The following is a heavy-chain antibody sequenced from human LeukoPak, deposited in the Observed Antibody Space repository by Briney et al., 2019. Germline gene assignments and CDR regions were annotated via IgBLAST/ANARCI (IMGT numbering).Heavy chain of an antibody. CDR2: INHSGST. CDR1: GGSFSGYY. Sequence: PSETLSLTCAVYGGSFSGYYWSWIRQPPGKGLEWIGEINHSGSTNYNPSLKSRVTISVDTSKNQFSVKLSSVTAADTAVYYCARGLLGFSFDYWGQGTLVTVSS. D-gene: IGHD3-10*01. J-gene: IGHJ4*02. CDR3: ARGLLGFSFDY. V-gene: IGHV4-34*01.